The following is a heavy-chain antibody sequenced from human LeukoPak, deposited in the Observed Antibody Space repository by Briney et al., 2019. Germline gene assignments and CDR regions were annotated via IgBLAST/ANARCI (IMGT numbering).Heavy chain of an antibody. CDR2: ISSSSSTI. CDR1: GFTFSSYS. D-gene: IGHD5-18*01. J-gene: IGHJ4*02. Sequence: PGGSLRLSCAASGFTFSSYSMNWVRQAPGKGLEWVSYISSSSSTIYYADSVKGRFTTSRDNAKNSLYLQMNSLRAEDTAVYYCARDPPVGYSYGYGYWGQGTLVTVSS. CDR3: ARDPPVGYSYGYGY. V-gene: IGHV3-48*01.